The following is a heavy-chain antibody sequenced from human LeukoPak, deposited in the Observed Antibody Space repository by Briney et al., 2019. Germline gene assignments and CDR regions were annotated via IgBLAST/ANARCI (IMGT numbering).Heavy chain of an antibody. V-gene: IGHV4-38-2*02. CDR1: GYSISSGYY. CDR3: ASRVAGQGGLEVGVGYYYYMDV. Sequence: PSETLSLTCTVSGYSISSGYYWGWIRQPPGKGLEWIGSIYHSGSTYYNPSLKSRVTISVDTSKNQFSLKLSSVTAADTAVYYCASRVAGQGGLEVGVGYYYYMDVWGKGTTVTVSS. CDR2: IYHSGST. D-gene: IGHD3-3*01. J-gene: IGHJ6*03.